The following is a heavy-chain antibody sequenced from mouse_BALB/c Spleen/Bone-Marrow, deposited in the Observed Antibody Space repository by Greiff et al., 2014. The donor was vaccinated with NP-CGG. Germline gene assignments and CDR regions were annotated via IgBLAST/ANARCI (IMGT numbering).Heavy chain of an antibody. V-gene: IGHV1S127*01. CDR3: TRDDYGY. Sequence: QVQLQQSGAELVKPGASVKMSCKASGYTFTSYWMHWVKQRPGQGLEWIGTIVPSDSYTSYNQKFKGKATLTVDTSSSTAYMQLSSLTSEDSAVYYCTRDDYGYWGQGTTLTVSS. J-gene: IGHJ2*01. CDR1: GYTFTSYW. D-gene: IGHD2-4*01. CDR2: IVPSDSYT.